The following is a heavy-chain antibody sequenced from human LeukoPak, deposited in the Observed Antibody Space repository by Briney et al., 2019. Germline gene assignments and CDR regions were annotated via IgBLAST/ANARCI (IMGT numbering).Heavy chain of an antibody. J-gene: IGHJ4*02. CDR3: ARGVYSGNFDGYYFDN. CDR2: IYIRGST. D-gene: IGHD1-26*01. Sequence: SETLSLTCTVSGGSMHSYYWSWIRQPPGKGLEWIGYIYIRGSTNYNPSLKSRVTISLDTSKSQFSLKLSSVAAADMAVYYCARGVYSGNFDGYYFDNWGQGTLVTVSS. CDR1: GGSMHSYY. V-gene: IGHV4-4*09.